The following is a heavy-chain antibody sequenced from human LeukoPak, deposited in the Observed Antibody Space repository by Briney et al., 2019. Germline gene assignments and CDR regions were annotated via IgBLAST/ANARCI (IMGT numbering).Heavy chain of an antibody. CDR2: IHKAGTES. Sequence: PGGSLRLSCAASGFTFTDYWMTWVRQVRGKGLEWVANIHKAGTESYYVDSVKGRFAISRDNAKNSLYLQLSSLRVDDTAVYYCARVGTWELQRVFDYWGQGTLVIASS. D-gene: IGHD1-26*01. V-gene: IGHV3-7*01. CDR1: GFTFTDYW. J-gene: IGHJ4*02. CDR3: ARVGTWELQRVFDY.